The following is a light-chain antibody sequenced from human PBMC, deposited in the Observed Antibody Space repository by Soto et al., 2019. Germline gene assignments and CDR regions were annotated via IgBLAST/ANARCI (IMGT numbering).Light chain of an antibody. CDR3: QQYGSSPVT. CDR2: GAS. V-gene: IGKV3-20*01. CDR1: QSVNSNY. Sequence: EMVLTQSPGTLSLSPGQRATLSCRASQSVNSNYLVWYQQKPGQAPRLLISGASRRATEIPDRFSGSGSGTDYTLTISRLEAEDFAVYYCQQYGSSPVTFGPGTKVDV. J-gene: IGKJ3*01.